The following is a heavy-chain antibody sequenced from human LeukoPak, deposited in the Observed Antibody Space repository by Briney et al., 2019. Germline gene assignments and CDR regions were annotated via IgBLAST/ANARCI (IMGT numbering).Heavy chain of an antibody. D-gene: IGHD2-2*02. CDR1: GDSVSSNSAA. CDR2: TYYRSKWYN. J-gene: IGHJ6*02. CDR3: ARGGYCSSTSCYTWYGMDV. V-gene: IGHV6-1*01. Sequence: SQTLSLTCAISGDSVSSNSAAWNWIRQSPSRGLEWLGRTYYRSKWYNDYAVSVKSRITINPDTSKNQFSLQLNSVTPEDTAVYYCARGGYCSSTSCYTWYGMDVWGQGTTVTVPS.